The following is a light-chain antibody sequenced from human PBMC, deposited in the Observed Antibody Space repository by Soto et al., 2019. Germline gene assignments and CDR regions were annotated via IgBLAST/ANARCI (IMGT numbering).Light chain of an antibody. V-gene: IGLV2-8*01. CDR2: EVR. J-gene: IGLJ1*01. CDR1: SSDVGAYDF. Sequence: QSVLTQPPSASGSLGQSVTISCTGTSSDVGAYDFVSWFQQHPGKAPILIVYEVRQRPSGVPDRFSGSKSGNTASLTVSGLQAEDEADYFCCSYAGGFYVFGTGTKLTV. CDR3: CSYAGGFYV.